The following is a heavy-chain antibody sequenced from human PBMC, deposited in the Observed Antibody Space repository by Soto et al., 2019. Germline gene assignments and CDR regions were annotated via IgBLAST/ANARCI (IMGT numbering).Heavy chain of an antibody. CDR3: ARTSTAYSYNAFDI. V-gene: IGHV5-51*01. D-gene: IGHD5-18*01. Sequence: GESLKISCKGSGYSFTNYWIGWVRQMPGKGLKWMGIIYPGDSDTRYSPSFQGQVTISADKSISTAYLHWSSLKASDTAMYYCARTSTAYSYNAFDIWGQGTMVTVSS. J-gene: IGHJ3*02. CDR1: GYSFTNYW. CDR2: IYPGDSDT.